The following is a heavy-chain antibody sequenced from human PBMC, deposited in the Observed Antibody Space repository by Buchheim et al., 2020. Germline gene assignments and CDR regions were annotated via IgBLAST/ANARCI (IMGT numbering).Heavy chain of an antibody. CDR1: GFTFSSYW. Sequence: EVQLVESGGGLVQPGGSLRLSCAASGFTFSSYWMHWVRQAPEKGLVWVSRISSDGSSTTDADSVKGRFTISRDNAKNTPYLQMNSLRVEDTAVYYCARETHSSGYYFEYWGQGTL. CDR2: ISSDGSST. D-gene: IGHD3-22*01. CDR3: ARETHSSGYYFEY. J-gene: IGHJ4*02. V-gene: IGHV3-74*01.